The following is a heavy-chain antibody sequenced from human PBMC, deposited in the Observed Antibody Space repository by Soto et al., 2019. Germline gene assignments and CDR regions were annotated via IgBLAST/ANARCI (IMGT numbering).Heavy chain of an antibody. D-gene: IGHD3-10*01. CDR2: ISSSSSYI. CDR1: GFTFSSYS. J-gene: IGHJ4*02. Sequence: GESLKISCAASGFTFSSYSMNWVRQAPGKGLEWVSSISSSSSYIYYADSVKGRFTISRDNAKNSLYLQMNSLRAEDTAVYYCARTHPGGYFDYWGQGTLVTVSS. V-gene: IGHV3-21*01. CDR3: ARTHPGGYFDY.